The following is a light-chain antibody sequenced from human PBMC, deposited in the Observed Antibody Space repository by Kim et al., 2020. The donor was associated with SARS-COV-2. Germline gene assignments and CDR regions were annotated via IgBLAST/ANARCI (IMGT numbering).Light chain of an antibody. CDR3: QQSHDWPPLA. J-gene: IGKJ1*01. V-gene: IGKV3-15*01. CDR1: QTINNR. CDR2: DAT. Sequence: SAGERATLSCRASQTINNRLVWYQQKPGQAPRLLIYDATTGATGVPARFMGSGSETDFTLTISSLQSEDFAVYYCQQSHDWPPLAFGQGTKVDIK.